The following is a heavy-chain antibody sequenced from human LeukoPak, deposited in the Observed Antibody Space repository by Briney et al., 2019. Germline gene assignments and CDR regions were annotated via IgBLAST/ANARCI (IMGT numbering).Heavy chain of an antibody. Sequence: ASVKVFCKASGYTFINYYIHWVRQAPGQGLEWMGIINPSGGSTSYAQKFQGRVTMTRDTSTSTVYMELSSLRSEDTAVYYCATEVVPAATYYYYSMDVWGQGTTVTVSS. CDR1: GYTFINYY. CDR3: ATEVVPAATYYYYSMDV. D-gene: IGHD2-2*01. J-gene: IGHJ6*02. V-gene: IGHV1-46*01. CDR2: INPSGGST.